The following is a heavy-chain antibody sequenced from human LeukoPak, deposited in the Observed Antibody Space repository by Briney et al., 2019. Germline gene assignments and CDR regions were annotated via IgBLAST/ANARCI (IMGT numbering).Heavy chain of an antibody. CDR1: GGTFSSYA. Sequence: ASVKVSCKASGGTFSSYAISWVRQAPGQGLEWMGGIIPIFGTANYAQKFQGRVTITADESTRTAYMELRSLRSEDTAVYYCARYKKSVVLWFGEADYYYYMDVWGKGTTVTISS. CDR3: ARYKKSVVLWFGEADYYYYMDV. J-gene: IGHJ6*03. V-gene: IGHV1-69*13. CDR2: IIPIFGTA. D-gene: IGHD3-10*01.